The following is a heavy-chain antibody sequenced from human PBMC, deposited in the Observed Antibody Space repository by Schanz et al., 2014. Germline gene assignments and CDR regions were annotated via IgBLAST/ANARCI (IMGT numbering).Heavy chain of an antibody. J-gene: IGHJ4*02. CDR3: VRDSFFAFDY. CDR2: VSRSTPDI. Sequence: DVQLLESGGGLVQPGGSLRLSCLASGFAFSSYGMNWVRQAPGKGLEWVSYVSRSTPDIYYADSVKGRFTMSRDNAKNSVFLQMNSLRAEDTAVYYCVRDSFFAFDYWGQGTLVTVSS. CDR1: GFAFSSYG. V-gene: IGHV3-48*01. D-gene: IGHD3-3*01.